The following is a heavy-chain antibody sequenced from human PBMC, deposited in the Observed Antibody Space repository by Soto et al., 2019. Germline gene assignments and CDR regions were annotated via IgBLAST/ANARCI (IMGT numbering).Heavy chain of an antibody. J-gene: IGHJ4*02. Sequence: QVQLVESGGGVVQPGRSLRLSCAASGFTFSSFAMHWVRQAPGKGLEWLAVISSDVVNYYYAESVKGRFTISRDNSKNTLFRQMNSLRNEDTAGYYCARGGAWTPEGLGYWGQGTLVTVSS. CDR3: ARGGAWTPEGLGY. D-gene: IGHD2-15*01. V-gene: IGHV3-30-3*01. CDR1: GFTFSSFA. CDR2: ISSDVVNY.